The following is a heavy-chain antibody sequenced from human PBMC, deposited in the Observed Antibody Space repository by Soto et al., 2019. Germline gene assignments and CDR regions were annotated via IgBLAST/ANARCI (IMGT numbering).Heavy chain of an antibody. Sequence: ASVKVSCKASGYTFTSYYINWVRQATGQGLEWMGWMNPNSGNTGYAQKFQGRVTMTRNTSISTAYMELSSLRSEDTAVYYCAIKARDYDFWSGPTRSFYYYGMDVWGQGTTVTVSS. CDR2: MNPNSGNT. CDR3: AIKARDYDFWSGPTRSFYYYGMDV. D-gene: IGHD3-3*01. CDR1: GYTFTSYY. J-gene: IGHJ6*02. V-gene: IGHV1-8*01.